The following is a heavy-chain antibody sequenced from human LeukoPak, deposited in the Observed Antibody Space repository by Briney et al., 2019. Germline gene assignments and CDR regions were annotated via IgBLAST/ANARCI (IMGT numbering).Heavy chain of an antibody. J-gene: IGHJ6*03. CDR1: GYTFTGYY. CDR2: INPNSGGT. D-gene: IGHD4-11*01. Sequence: ASVKVSCKASGYTFTGYYMHWVRQAPGQGLEWMGWINPNSGGTNYAQKFQGRVTMTRDTSISTAYMELSRLRSDDTAVYYCARLSVFSYSNDMDVWGKGTTVTVSS. CDR3: ARLSVFSYSNDMDV. V-gene: IGHV1-2*02.